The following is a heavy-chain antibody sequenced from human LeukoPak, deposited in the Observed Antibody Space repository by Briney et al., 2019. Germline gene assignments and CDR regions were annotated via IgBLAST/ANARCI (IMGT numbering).Heavy chain of an antibody. D-gene: IGHD2-15*01. CDR2: IYHSGTT. J-gene: IGHJ5*02. CDR1: TYPISGGYY. CDR3: VRPGYCSGGSSYWFDP. V-gene: IGHV4-38-2*01. Sequence: PSETLSLTCAVSTYPISGGYYWGWVRQPPGKGLEWSGSIYHSGTTYYNPSLKSRVTLSVDTSKNQFSLKLNSVTAADTAVYYCVRPGYCSGGSSYWFDPWGRELWSPSPQ.